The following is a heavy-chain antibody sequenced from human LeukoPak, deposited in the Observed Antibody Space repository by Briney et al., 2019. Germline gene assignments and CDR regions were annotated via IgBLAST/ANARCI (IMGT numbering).Heavy chain of an antibody. CDR3: ARVVGSGSYFDYYYMDV. CDR1: GGSISSSSYY. J-gene: IGHJ6*03. V-gene: IGHV4-61*05. Sequence: KPSETLSLTCTVSGGSISSSSYYWGWIRQPPGKGLEWIGYIYYSGSTNYNPSLKSRVTISVDTSKNQFSLKLSSVTAADTAVYYCARVVGSGSYFDYYYMDVWGKGTTVTVSS. D-gene: IGHD3-10*01. CDR2: IYYSGST.